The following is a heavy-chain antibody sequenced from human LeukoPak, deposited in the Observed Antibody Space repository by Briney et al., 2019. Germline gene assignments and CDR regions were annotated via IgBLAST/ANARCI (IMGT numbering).Heavy chain of an antibody. D-gene: IGHD1-14*01. CDR2: IYYSGST. CDR1: GGSISSSRYY. V-gene: IGHV4-39*02. J-gene: IGHJ4*02. Sequence: PSETLSLTCTVSGGSISSSRYYWGWIRQPPGKGLEWIGSIYYSGSTYYNPSLKSRVTISVDTSKNQFSLKLSSVTAADTAVYYCAREASAQKRTGTLDYWGQGTLVTVSS. CDR3: AREASAQKRTGTLDY.